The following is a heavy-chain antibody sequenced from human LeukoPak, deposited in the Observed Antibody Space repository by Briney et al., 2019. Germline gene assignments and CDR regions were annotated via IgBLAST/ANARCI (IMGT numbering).Heavy chain of an antibody. CDR3: AIAVQLEPYYYYYMDV. CDR2: MNPNRGDT. CDR1: VYTVTRYY. V-gene: IGHV1-2*02. Sequence: ASLKVSCTASVYTVTRYYMHWVRRSPGQGLEWLGGMNPNRGDTNYAQKSQGRVTMTRDTTINTAYMELSRLRSDDTAVYYCAIAVQLEPYYYYYMDVWGKGTTVTVSS. D-gene: IGHD1-1*01. J-gene: IGHJ6*03.